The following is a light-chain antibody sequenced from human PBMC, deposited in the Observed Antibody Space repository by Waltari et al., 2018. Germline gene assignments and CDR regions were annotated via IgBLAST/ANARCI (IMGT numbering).Light chain of an antibody. CDR1: RDISTW. V-gene: IGKV1-12*01. Sequence: DIQMTQSPSSVSASVGDGVTITCRASRDISTWLAWYQQKPGKTPDLLIYDGYTLQSGVPSRCSGSGYGTVFTLTISSLQSEDFATYYCQQAHSFPITFGQGTRLEIK. CDR3: QQAHSFPIT. CDR2: DGY. J-gene: IGKJ5*01.